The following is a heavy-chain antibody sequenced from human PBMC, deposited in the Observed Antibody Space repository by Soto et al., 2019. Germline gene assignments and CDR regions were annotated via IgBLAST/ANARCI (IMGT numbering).Heavy chain of an antibody. Sequence: GASVKVSCKASGYTFTGYYMHWVRQAPGQGLEWMGWINPNSGGTNYAQKFQGWVTMTRDTSISTAYMEPSRLRSDDTAVYYCARVARAYCSGGSCSTRVGYYYGMDVWGQGTTVTVSS. V-gene: IGHV1-2*04. CDR2: INPNSGGT. CDR3: ARVARAYCSGGSCSTRVGYYYGMDV. J-gene: IGHJ6*02. CDR1: GYTFTGYY. D-gene: IGHD2-15*01.